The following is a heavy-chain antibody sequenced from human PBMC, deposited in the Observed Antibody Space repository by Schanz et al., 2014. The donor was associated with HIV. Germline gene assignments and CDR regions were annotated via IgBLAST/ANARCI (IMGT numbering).Heavy chain of an antibody. Sequence: EVQLVESGGGLVKPGGSLRLSCAASGFTLSSYSMTWVRQAPGKGLEWVARSRVKSDSYATEYAASVTGRFTISRDDSKNSVYLQMNSLNIEDTAVYYCRGYRFYYGVDFWGQGTTVTVS. J-gene: IGHJ6*02. V-gene: IGHV3-72*01. D-gene: IGHD5-18*01. CDR2: SRVKSDSYAT. CDR3: RGYRFYYGVDF. CDR1: GFTLSSYS.